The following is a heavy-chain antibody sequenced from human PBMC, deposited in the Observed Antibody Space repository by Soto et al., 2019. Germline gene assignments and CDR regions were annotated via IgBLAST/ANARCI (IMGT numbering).Heavy chain of an antibody. J-gene: IGHJ4*02. D-gene: IGHD2-2*01. CDR2: INSDGSST. CDR1: GFTFSSDW. Sequence: EVQLVESGGGLVQPGGSLRLSCAASGFTFSSDWMHWVRQVPGKGLVWVSRINSDGSSTTYADSVKGRFTISRDNAKNTLYLQMNSLRDEDTAVYYCSRGSSTSCNYWGQGTLVSVSS. CDR3: SRGSSTSCNY. V-gene: IGHV3-74*01.